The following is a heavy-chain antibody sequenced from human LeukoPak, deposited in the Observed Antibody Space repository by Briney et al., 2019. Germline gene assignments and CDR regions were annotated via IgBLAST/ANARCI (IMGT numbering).Heavy chain of an antibody. D-gene: IGHD3-10*01. V-gene: IGHV5-10-1*01. CDR2: IDPSDSYT. CDR3: VRQVYGSGSYGHFDF. CDR1: GYSFTTYW. Sequence: GESLKISCKGSGYSFTTYWITWVRQMPGKGLEWMGRIDPSDSYTNYSPSFQGHVTISADKSISTAYLQWGSLKASDTALYYCVRQVYGSGSYGHFDFWGQGTLLTVSS. J-gene: IGHJ4*02.